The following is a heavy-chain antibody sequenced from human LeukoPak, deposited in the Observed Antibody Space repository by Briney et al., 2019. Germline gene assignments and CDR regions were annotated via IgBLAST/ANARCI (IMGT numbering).Heavy chain of an antibody. CDR2: ISSSRSYI. D-gene: IGHD4-17*01. CDR1: GFTFSSYN. CDR3: ARSATVTTLPFDS. Sequence: GGSPRLSGAASGFTFSSYNMNWVRQAPGKGLEWVSSISSSRSYIYYANSVKGRFTISRDIAKNSLYLQMNSLRAEDTAVYYCARSATVTTLPFDSWGQGTLVTVSS. V-gene: IGHV3-21*01. J-gene: IGHJ4*02.